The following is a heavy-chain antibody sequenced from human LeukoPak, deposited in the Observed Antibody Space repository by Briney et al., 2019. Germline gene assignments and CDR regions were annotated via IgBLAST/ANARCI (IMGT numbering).Heavy chain of an antibody. CDR2: ISGSGAFT. Sequence: GGSLRLSCSASGFTFSSYGMSWVRQAPGKGLAWVSAISGSGAFTYYADSVKGRFTISRDNSKNTLYLQMNSLRAEDTAIYYCAKSFLLWVGESLYEDYFDSWGQGTLVTLSS. J-gene: IGHJ4*02. CDR1: GFTFSSYG. V-gene: IGHV3-23*01. CDR3: AKSFLLWVGESLYEDYFDS. D-gene: IGHD3-10*01.